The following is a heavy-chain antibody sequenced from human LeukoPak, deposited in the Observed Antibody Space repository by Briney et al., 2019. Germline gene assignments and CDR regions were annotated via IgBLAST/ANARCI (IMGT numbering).Heavy chain of an antibody. V-gene: IGHV3-66*02. CDR1: GLTVSSTC. Sequence: GGSLRLSCAVSGLTVSSTCMSWVRQAPGKGLEWVSVIYAGGSTYYADSVKGRFTISRDNSKNTLHLQMNSLRPEDTAVYYCARGGGAYCGDDCYRNFDYWGQGALVTVSS. CDR3: ARGGGAYCGDDCYRNFDY. D-gene: IGHD2-21*02. CDR2: IYAGGST. J-gene: IGHJ4*02.